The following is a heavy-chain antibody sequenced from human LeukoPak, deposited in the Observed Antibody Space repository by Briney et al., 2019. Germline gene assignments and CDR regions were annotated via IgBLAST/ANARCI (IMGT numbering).Heavy chain of an antibody. Sequence: SETLSLTCTVSGGSISSYYWSWIRQPPGKGLEWIGYIYYSGSTNYNPSLKSRVTISLDTSKNQFSLKLSSVTAADTAVYFCARNVVVLGSNYFYYGMDVWGQGTTVTVSS. J-gene: IGHJ6*02. D-gene: IGHD2-2*01. CDR2: IYYSGST. CDR1: GGSISSYY. V-gene: IGHV4-59*01. CDR3: ARNVVVLGSNYFYYGMDV.